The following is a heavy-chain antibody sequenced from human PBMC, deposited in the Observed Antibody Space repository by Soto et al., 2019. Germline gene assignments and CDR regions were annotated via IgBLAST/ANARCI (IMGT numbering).Heavy chain of an antibody. V-gene: IGHV4-59*01. CDR1: TGSSDSFY. CDR2: FFFTGST. CDR3: ARSRDGYNLNPIDQ. D-gene: IGHD5-12*01. Sequence: QVQLQVSGPGLVKPSATLSLSCTVSTGSSDSFYWSWLRQPPGKGLEWIGYFFFTGSTNHNPSLTGRVTISLDMSSSQFSLSLTSVTAADTAMYYCARSRDGYNLNPIDQWGQGLLVTVSS. J-gene: IGHJ4*02.